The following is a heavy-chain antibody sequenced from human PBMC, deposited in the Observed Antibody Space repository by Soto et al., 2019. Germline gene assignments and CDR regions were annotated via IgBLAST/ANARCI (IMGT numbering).Heavy chain of an antibody. V-gene: IGHV4-39*01. J-gene: IGHJ5*02. CDR2: IYYSGST. CDR3: ARHEPIAAAGNWFDP. D-gene: IGHD6-13*01. Sequence: SETLSLTCTVSGGSISSSSYYWGWIRQPPGKGLEWIGSIYYSGSTYYNPSLKIRVTISVDTSKNRFSLKLGSVTAADTAVYYCARHEPIAAAGNWFDPWGQGTLVTVSS. CDR1: GGSISSSSYY.